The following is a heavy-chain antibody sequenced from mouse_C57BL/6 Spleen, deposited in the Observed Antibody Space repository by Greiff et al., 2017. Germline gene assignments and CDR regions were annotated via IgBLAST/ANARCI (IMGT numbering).Heavy chain of an antibody. Sequence: QVQLQQPGAELVRPGSSVKLSCKASGYTFTSYWMDWVKQRPGQGLEWIGNIYPSDSETHYNQKFKDKATLTVDKSSSTAYMQLSSLTSEDSAVYYCAREWYFDVWGTGTTGTVSS. J-gene: IGHJ1*03. CDR3: AREWYFDV. V-gene: IGHV1-61*01. CDR2: IYPSDSET. CDR1: GYTFTSYW.